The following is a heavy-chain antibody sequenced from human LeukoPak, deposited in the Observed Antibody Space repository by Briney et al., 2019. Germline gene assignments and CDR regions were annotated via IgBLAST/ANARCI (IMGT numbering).Heavy chain of an antibody. CDR2: ISSSGSTI. J-gene: IGHJ6*04. V-gene: IGHV3-48*04. CDR1: GFTFSTYG. Sequence: GGSLRLSCAASGFTFSTYGIHWVRQAPGKGLEWVSYISSSGSTIYYADSVKGRFTISRDNAKNSLYLQMNSLRAEDTAVYYCAELGITMIGGVWGKGTTVTISS. D-gene: IGHD3-10*02. CDR3: AELGITMIGGV.